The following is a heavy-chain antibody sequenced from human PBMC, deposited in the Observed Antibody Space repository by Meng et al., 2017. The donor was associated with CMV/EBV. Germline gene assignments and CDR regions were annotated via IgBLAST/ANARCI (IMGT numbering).Heavy chain of an antibody. J-gene: IGHJ5*02. CDR3: ARGATTLVVIAQGPFDP. D-gene: IGHD2-21*01. CDR2: VYHSGST. V-gene: IGHV4-4*02. CDR1: VSLSSRNW. Sequence: VSLSSRNWWSWVRPPPGKGLEWIGDVYHSGSTNYNPSLKSRVTISVDKSKNQFSLKLSSVTAADTAVYYCARGATTLVVIAQGPFDPWGQGTLVTVSS.